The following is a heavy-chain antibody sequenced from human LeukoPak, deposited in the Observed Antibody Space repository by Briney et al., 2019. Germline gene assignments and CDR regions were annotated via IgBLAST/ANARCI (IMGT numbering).Heavy chain of an antibody. Sequence: GGSLRLSCAASGFTFSSYAMSWVRQAPGEGLEWVSAINGRGGTTYYADSVKGWFTISRDNSKNTLFLQMNSLRAEDTAIYYCAKGSAVADIYFDYWGQGTLVTVSS. V-gene: IGHV3-23*01. J-gene: IGHJ4*02. CDR1: GFTFSSYA. CDR2: INGRGGTT. CDR3: AKGSAVADIYFDY. D-gene: IGHD6-19*01.